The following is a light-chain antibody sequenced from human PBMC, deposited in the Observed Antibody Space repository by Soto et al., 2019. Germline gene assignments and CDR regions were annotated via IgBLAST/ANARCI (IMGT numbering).Light chain of an antibody. CDR1: TSDIDDYKR. V-gene: IGLV2-18*02. CDR3: SSYTASSSLV. J-gene: IGLJ3*02. CDR2: EVD. Sequence: QSALTQPPSVSGSPGQSVTISCTGTTSDIDDYKRVSWYQQPPGTAPKLMIYEVDNRPAGVPDRFSGSKSGNTASLTISGRQAEDEADYYCSSYTASSSLVFGGGTKLTVL.